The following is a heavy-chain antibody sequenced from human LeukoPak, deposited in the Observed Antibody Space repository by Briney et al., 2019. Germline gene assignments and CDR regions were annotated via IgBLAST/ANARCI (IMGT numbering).Heavy chain of an antibody. D-gene: IGHD1-26*01. V-gene: IGHV3-21*01. J-gene: IGHJ4*02. Sequence: PGGSLRLSCAASGFIFSSYCMNWVRQAPGKGLEWVSSISSSSSYIYYADSVKGRFTISRDNAKNSLSLQMNSLRAEDTAVYYCARGGEPVGFDYWGQGTLVTVSS. CDR1: GFIFSSYC. CDR3: ARGGEPVGFDY. CDR2: ISSSSSYI.